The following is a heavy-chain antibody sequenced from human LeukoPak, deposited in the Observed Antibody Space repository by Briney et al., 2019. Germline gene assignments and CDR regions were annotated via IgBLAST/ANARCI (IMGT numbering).Heavy chain of an antibody. V-gene: IGHV3-30*18. D-gene: IGHD6-19*01. CDR3: AKDPHSSGWYYYYGMDV. CDR1: GFTFSSYG. CDR2: ISYDGSNK. Sequence: GGSLRLSCAASGFTFSSYGMHWVRQAPGKGLEWVAVISYDGSNKYYADSVKGRFTISRDNSKNTLYLQMNSLRAEDTAVYYCAKDPHSSGWYYYYGMDVWAKGPRSPSPQ. J-gene: IGHJ6*04.